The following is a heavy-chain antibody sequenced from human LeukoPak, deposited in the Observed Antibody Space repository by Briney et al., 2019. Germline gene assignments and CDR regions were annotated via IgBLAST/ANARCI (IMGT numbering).Heavy chain of an antibody. V-gene: IGHV3-66*01. J-gene: IGHJ4*02. D-gene: IGHD1-26*01. CDR3: ASSGNYRIYYFDY. CDR2: IYSGGST. Sequence: GGSLRPSCAASGFTVSSNYMSWVRQAPGKGVEWVSLIYSGGSTYYADSVKGRFTISRDNSKNTLYLQMNSLRAEDTAVYYCASSGNYRIYYFDYWGQGTLVTVSS. CDR1: GFTVSSNY.